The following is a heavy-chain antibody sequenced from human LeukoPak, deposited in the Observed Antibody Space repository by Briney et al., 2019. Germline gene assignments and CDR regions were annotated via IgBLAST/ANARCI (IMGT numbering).Heavy chain of an antibody. CDR2: INHSGST. J-gene: IGHJ4*02. Sequence: SETLSLTCAVYGGSFSGYYWSWIRQPPGKGLEWIGEINHSGSTNYNLSLKSRVTISVDTSKNQFSLKLSSVTAADTAVYYCARFTVTPYYFDYWGQGTLVTVSS. CDR3: ARFTVTPYYFDY. D-gene: IGHD4-17*01. V-gene: IGHV4-34*01. CDR1: GGSFSGYY.